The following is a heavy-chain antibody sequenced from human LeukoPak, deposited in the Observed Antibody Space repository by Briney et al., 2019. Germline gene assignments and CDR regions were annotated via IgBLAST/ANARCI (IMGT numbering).Heavy chain of an antibody. D-gene: IGHD1-1*01. V-gene: IGHV3-21*04. CDR2: ISSSSSYI. CDR1: GFTFSSYS. J-gene: IGHJ3*02. CDR3: AKSLLTTATGTGRAFDI. Sequence: GGSLRLSCAASGFTFSSYSMNWVRQAPGKGLEWVSSISSSSSYIYYADSVKGRFTISRDNAKNSLYLQMNSLRAEDSAEYYCAKSLLTTATGTGRAFDIWGQGTMVTVSA.